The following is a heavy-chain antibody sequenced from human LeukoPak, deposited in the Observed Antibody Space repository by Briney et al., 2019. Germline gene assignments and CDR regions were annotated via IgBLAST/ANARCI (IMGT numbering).Heavy chain of an antibody. J-gene: IGHJ4*02. CDR1: GGSFSGYY. Sequence: PSETLSLTCAVYGGSFSGYYWSWIRQPPGKGLEWIGEINHSGSTNYNPSLKSRVTISVDTSKNQFSLKLSSVTAADTAVYYCARDQWLEHYFDYWGQGTLVTVSS. CDR2: INHSGST. V-gene: IGHV4-34*01. CDR3: ARDQWLEHYFDY. D-gene: IGHD6-19*01.